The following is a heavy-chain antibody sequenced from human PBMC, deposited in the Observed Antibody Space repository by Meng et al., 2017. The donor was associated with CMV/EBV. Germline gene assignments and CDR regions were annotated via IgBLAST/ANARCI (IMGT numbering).Heavy chain of an antibody. CDR1: GFTFSSYE. V-gene: IGHV3-48*03. Sequence: GESLKISCAASGFTFSSYEMNWVRQAPGKGLEWGSYISSSGSTIYYADSVKGRFTISRDNAKNSRYLQMNSLRAEDTAVYYCARGQAPDFNYDFWRGAFDIWGQGTMVTVSS. D-gene: IGHD3-3*01. CDR3: ARGQAPDFNYDFWRGAFDI. J-gene: IGHJ3*02. CDR2: ISSSGSTI.